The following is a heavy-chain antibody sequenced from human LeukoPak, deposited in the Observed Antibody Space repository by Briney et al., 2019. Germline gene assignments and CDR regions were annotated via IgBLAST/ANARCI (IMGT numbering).Heavy chain of an antibody. J-gene: IGHJ4*02. Sequence: QPGGSLRLSCAASGFTFSAYAMNWVRQAPGKGLEWVSAISRPGGSTYYAASVGGRFTVSRDNAKSTLSLHMNSLRVEDTAVYYCASSGSEVEFPIDSWGQGTLVTVSS. CDR3: ASSGSEVEFPIDS. D-gene: IGHD3-22*01. V-gene: IGHV3-23*01. CDR2: ISRPGGST. CDR1: GFTFSAYA.